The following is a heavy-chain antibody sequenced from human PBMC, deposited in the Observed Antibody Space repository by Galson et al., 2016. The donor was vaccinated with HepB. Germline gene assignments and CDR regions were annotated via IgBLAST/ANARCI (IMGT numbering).Heavy chain of an antibody. CDR3: ARSLYYDFWSGQKGWFDP. CDR2: IYPGDSDT. CDR1: GYSFTSFW. J-gene: IGHJ5*02. Sequence: QSGAEVKKPGESLKISCKGSGYSFTSFWIAWVRQMPGKGLEWMGIIYPGDSDTRYSPSFQGPVTISAEKSIDTAYLQWSSLKASDTAMYYCARSLYYDFWSGQKGWFDPWGQGTLVTVSS. V-gene: IGHV5-51*01. D-gene: IGHD3-3*01.